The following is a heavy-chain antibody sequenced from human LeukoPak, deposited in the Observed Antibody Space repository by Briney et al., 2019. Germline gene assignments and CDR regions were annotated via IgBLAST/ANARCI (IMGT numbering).Heavy chain of an antibody. CDR2: ISGSGGST. J-gene: IGHJ4*02. Sequence: QPGGSLRLSCAASGFTFSSYAMSWVRQAPGKGLEWVSAISGSGGSTYYADSVKGRFTISRDNSKNTLYLQMSSLRAEDTAVYYCAKDSVAVPAARGFGSRRVFDYWGQGTLVTVSS. CDR3: AKDSVAVPAARGFGSRRVFDY. V-gene: IGHV3-23*01. CDR1: GFTFSSYA. D-gene: IGHD2-2*01.